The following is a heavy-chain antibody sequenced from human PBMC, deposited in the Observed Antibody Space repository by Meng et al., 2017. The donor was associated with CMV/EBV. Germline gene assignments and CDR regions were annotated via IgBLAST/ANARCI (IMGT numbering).Heavy chain of an antibody. D-gene: IGHD4-17*01. J-gene: IGHJ5*02. CDR2: INPNSGDT. CDR3: TRDAHLTTVTPNWFDP. V-gene: IGHV1-2*02. CDR1: GDTFTDYY. Sequence: GQLVRSRAKLRKPGASVKVSCKASGDTFTDYYMHWVRQAPGQGLEWMGCINPNSGDTNYAQKFQGRVTMTRDTSISTAYMELSRLRSDDTAVYYCTRDAHLTTVTPNWFDPWGQGTLVTVSS.